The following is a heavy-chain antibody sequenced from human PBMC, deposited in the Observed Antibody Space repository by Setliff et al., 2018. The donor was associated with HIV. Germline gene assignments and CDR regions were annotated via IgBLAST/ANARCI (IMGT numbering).Heavy chain of an antibody. D-gene: IGHD3-10*01. CDR3: ARSLSGDYYYGMDV. Sequence: ASVKVSCKASGGTFSSYAISWVRQAPGQGLEWMGGIIPIFGTANYAQKFQGRVTITTDESTSTAYMELSSLRSEDTAVYYCARSLSGDYYYGMDVWGQGTTVTVSS. CDR1: GGTFSSYA. CDR2: IIPIFGTA. J-gene: IGHJ6*02. V-gene: IGHV1-69*05.